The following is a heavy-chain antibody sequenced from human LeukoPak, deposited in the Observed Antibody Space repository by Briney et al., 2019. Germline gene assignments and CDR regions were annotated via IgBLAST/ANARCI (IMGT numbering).Heavy chain of an antibody. CDR1: GFTVSSNY. CDR2: IYSGGST. CDR3: ASDYGDYGSAFDI. V-gene: IGHV3-66*01. D-gene: IGHD4-17*01. J-gene: IGHJ3*02. Sequence: GGSLRLSCAASGFTVSSNYMSWVRQAPGKGLEWVSVIYSGGSTYYADSVKGRFTIPRDNSKNTLYLQMNSLRAEDTAVYYCASDYGDYGSAFDIWGQGTMVTVSS.